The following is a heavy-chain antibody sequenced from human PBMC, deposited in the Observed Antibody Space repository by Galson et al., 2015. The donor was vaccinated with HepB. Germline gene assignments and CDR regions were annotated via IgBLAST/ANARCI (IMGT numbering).Heavy chain of an antibody. Sequence: SLRLSCAASVFRFSGYDMHWVRQAPGKGLEWVALISHDGTKSYYAESVKGRFAISRDNSKNTLYLQMNSLRVEDTAVYYCAREGIVVIPAGISWFDPWGQGTLVTVSS. CDR3: AREGIVVIPAGISWFDP. V-gene: IGHV3-33*01. CDR2: ISHDGTKS. CDR1: VFRFSGYD. J-gene: IGHJ5*02. D-gene: IGHD2-15*01.